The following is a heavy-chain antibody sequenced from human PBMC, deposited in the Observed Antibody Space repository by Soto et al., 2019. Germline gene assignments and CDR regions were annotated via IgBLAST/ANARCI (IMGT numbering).Heavy chain of an antibody. CDR3: ARQFDSDTTGYYYAY. D-gene: IGHD3-22*01. J-gene: IGHJ4*02. Sequence: QVQLVQSGAEVKKPGASVKVSCKASGYTFTSYGISWVRQAPGQGLEWMGWIMPIFGSANYAQKFQGRVTITADENTRTVYMELSRLRSEDTAVYYCARQFDSDTTGYYYAYWGQGTLVTVSS. CDR1: GYTFTSYG. V-gene: IGHV1-69*13. CDR2: IMPIFGSA.